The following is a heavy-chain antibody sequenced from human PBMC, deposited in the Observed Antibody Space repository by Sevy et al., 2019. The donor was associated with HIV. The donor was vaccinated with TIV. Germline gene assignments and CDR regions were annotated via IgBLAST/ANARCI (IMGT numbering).Heavy chain of an antibody. Sequence: GGSLRLSCAASGFTFSSYGMHWVRQAPGKGLESVAVILYDGSNKYYADSVKGRFTISRDNSKNTLYLQMNSLRAGDTAVYYCARGLAALPGYYYGMDVWGQGTAVTVSS. D-gene: IGHD6-6*01. V-gene: IGHV3-30*03. CDR1: GFTFSSYG. CDR2: ILYDGSNK. J-gene: IGHJ6*02. CDR3: ARGLAALPGYYYGMDV.